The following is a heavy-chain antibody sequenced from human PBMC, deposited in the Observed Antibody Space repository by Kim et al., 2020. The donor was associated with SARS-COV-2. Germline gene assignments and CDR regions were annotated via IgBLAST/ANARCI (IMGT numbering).Heavy chain of an antibody. V-gene: IGHV5-51*01. CDR2: INPGNSDT. J-gene: IGHJ4*02. CDR3: AGRVDGGTSERSGISDY. CDR1: GYSFTSYW. Sequence: GESLKISCKGSGYSFTSYWIAWVCQMPGKGLEWMGIINPGNSDTRYSPSFRGQVTISVDKSIATAYLQWSSLKASDTAMYYCAGRVDGGTSERSGISDYWGQGSLVTVSS. D-gene: IGHD2-15*01.